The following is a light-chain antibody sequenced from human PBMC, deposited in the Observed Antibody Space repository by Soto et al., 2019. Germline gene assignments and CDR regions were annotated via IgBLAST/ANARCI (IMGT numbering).Light chain of an antibody. CDR2: GAS. CDR1: QSVSSN. V-gene: IGKV3-15*01. J-gene: IGKJ1*01. CDR3: QQRSGT. Sequence: EIVMTQSPATLSVSPGERATLSCRASQSVSSNLAWYQQKPGQAPRPLIYGASTRATGIPARFSGSGSGTDFTLTISSLEPEDFAVYYCQQRSGTFGQGTKVDI.